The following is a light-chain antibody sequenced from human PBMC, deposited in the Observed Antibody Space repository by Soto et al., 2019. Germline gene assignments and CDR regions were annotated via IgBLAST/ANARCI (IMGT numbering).Light chain of an antibody. CDR3: AAWDGSLNGVV. V-gene: IGLV1-44*01. J-gene: IGLJ2*01. CDR2: SND. Sequence: QAVVTQPPSASGTPGQRVTISCSGSSSNIGTYTVNWYQQLPGTTPKLLVYSNDQRPSGVPDRFSGSKSGTSASLAISGLQSEDEADYYCAAWDGSLNGVVFGGGTQLTVL. CDR1: SSNIGTYT.